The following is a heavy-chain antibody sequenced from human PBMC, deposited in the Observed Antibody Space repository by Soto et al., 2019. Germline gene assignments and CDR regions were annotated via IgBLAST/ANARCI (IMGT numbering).Heavy chain of an antibody. V-gene: IGHV4-34*01. CDR3: ARERGSYVRCGYSLRGLFDI. J-gene: IGHJ3*02. Sequence: PPETLALTCAVYGGSFSGYYWSWIRQPPGKGLEWIGEINHSGSTNYNPSLKSRVTISVDTSKNQFSLKLSSVTAADTAVYYWARERGSYVRCGYSLRGLFDIWAKGTM. CDR1: GGSFSGYY. D-gene: IGHD3-22*01. CDR2: INHSGST.